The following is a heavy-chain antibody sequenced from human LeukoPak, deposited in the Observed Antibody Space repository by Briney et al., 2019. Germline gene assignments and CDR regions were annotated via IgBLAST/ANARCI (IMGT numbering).Heavy chain of an antibody. CDR1: GFTFSSYS. D-gene: IGHD1-1*01. Sequence: GGSLRLSCAASGFTFSSYSMNWVRQAPGKGLEWVSSISSSSSYIYYADSVKGRFTISRDNAKNSLYLQMNSLRAEDTAVYYCARSTYKEGPNFDYWGQGTLVTVSS. CDR2: ISSSSSYI. CDR3: ARSTYKEGPNFDY. J-gene: IGHJ4*02. V-gene: IGHV3-21*01.